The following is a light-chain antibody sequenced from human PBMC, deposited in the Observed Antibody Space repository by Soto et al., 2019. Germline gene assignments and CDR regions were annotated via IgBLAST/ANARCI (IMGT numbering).Light chain of an antibody. CDR3: GSDHGSGSYFMFHV. CDR1: SGYSNDK. V-gene: IGLV9-49*01. J-gene: IGLJ6*01. CDR2: VGTGGIVG. Sequence: QPVLTQPPSASASLGASVTLTCTLSSGYSNDKVDWYQQRPGKGPRFVMRVGTGGIVGSKGDGIPDRFSVLGSGLNRYLTIKNIQEEDESDYHCGSDHGSGSYFMFHVLGSGTQLTVL.